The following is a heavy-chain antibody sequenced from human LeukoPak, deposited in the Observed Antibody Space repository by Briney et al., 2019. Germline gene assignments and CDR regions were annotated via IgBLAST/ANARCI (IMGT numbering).Heavy chain of an antibody. D-gene: IGHD2-21*01. CDR1: GGSISSGTYY. CDR2: IYTSGST. Sequence: SETLSLTCTVSGGSISSGTYYWYWIRQPAGKGLEWIGRIYTSGSTNYNPSLKSRVTMSVDTSKNQFSLKLTSVTAADTAVYYCARSTYSLFDYWGQGTLVTVSS. V-gene: IGHV4-61*02. J-gene: IGHJ4*02. CDR3: ARSTYSLFDY.